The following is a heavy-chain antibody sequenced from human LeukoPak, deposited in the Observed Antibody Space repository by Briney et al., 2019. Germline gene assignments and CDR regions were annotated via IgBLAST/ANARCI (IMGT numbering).Heavy chain of an antibody. D-gene: IGHD6-13*01. Sequence: GGSLRLSCAASGFTFSSSAMSWVRQAPGKGLEWVSGYSRSGDRTYYADSVKGRFTISRDYSKNTLFLQMISLRAEDTALYYCARISSSWYYFDYWGHGTLVTVSS. CDR2: YSRSGDRT. V-gene: IGHV3-23*01. CDR3: ARISSSWYYFDY. CDR1: GFTFSSSA. J-gene: IGHJ4*01.